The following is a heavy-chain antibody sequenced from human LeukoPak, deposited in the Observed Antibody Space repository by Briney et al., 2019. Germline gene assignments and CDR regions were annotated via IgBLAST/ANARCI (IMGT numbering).Heavy chain of an antibody. D-gene: IGHD1/OR15-1a*01. CDR2: ITDSGSGT. CDR1: GFTFGNYG. CDR3: AKDSPLGTV. Sequence: GGSLRLSCAASGFTFGNYGVSWFRQAPVKGLEWVSAITDSGSGTYLADSVKGRFTISRDNSKSTLFLQMNSLRAEDTAVYYCAKDSPLGTVWGQGTLVTVSS. J-gene: IGHJ4*02. V-gene: IGHV3-23*01.